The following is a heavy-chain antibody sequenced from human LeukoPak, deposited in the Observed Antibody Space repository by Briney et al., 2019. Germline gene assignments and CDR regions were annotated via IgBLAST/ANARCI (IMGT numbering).Heavy chain of an antibody. CDR1: GFTFSSYA. CDR2: ISYDGSNK. D-gene: IGHD1-1*01. V-gene: IGHV3-30-3*01. Sequence: HPGGSLRLSCAASGFTFSSYAMHWVGQAPGKGLEWVAVISYDGSNKYYADSVKGRFTISRDNSKNTLYLQMNSLRAEDTAVYYCARPYNWNDYYGMDVWGQGTTVTVSS. CDR3: ARPYNWNDYYGMDV. J-gene: IGHJ6*02.